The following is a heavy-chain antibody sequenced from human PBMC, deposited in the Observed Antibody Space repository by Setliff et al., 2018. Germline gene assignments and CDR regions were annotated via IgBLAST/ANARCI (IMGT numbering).Heavy chain of an antibody. V-gene: IGHV4-38-2*01. J-gene: IGHJ5*02. D-gene: IGHD2-15*01. CDR1: GYSISSGYY. CDR2: IFYRGTT. CDR3: ARQRVVVGAPSWFDP. Sequence: SETLSLTCDVSGYSISSGYYWGWIRQPPGRGLEWIGTIFYRGTTYYNLSLKSPVTISLDASKNQFSLTLTSVTAADTAVYYCARQRVVVGAPSWFDPWGQGTLVT.